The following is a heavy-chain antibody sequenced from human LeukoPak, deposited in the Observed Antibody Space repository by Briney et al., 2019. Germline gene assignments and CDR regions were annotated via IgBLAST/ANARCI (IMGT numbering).Heavy chain of an antibody. CDR2: INSDGSSI. CDR3: AREGRVSGYDFDC. J-gene: IGHJ4*02. Sequence: SGGSLRLSCAASGFTFSSYWMHWVRQAPGKGLVWVSRINSDGSSITYADSVKGRFTISGDNAKNTLYLQMNSLRVEDTAVYYCAREGRVSGYDFDCWGQGTLVTVSS. V-gene: IGHV3-74*03. D-gene: IGHD5-12*01. CDR1: GFTFSSYW.